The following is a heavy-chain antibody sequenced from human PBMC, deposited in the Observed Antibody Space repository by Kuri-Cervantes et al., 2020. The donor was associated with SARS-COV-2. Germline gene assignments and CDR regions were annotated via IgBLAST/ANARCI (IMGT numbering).Heavy chain of an antibody. CDR3: ARGHSGSYSGQTPY. J-gene: IGHJ4*02. D-gene: IGHD1-26*01. CDR1: GYTFTSYD. V-gene: IGHV1-8*01. CDR2: MNPNSGNT. Sequence: ASVKVSCKASGYTFTSYDINWVRQATGQGLEWMGWMNPNSGNTGYAQKFQGRVTMTRNTSISTAYMELSSLRSEDMAVYYCARGHSGSYSGQTPYWGQGTLVTVSS.